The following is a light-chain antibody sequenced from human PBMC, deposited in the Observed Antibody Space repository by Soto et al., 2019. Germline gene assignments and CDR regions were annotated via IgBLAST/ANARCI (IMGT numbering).Light chain of an antibody. CDR1: QSVSSN. Sequence: EIVMTQSPATLSVSLGERATLSCRASQSVSSNLAWYQLKPGQAPRLLIYDASTRATGVPARFSGSGSGTDFTLTISSLQSEDFAVYYCQHYNYWPYTFGQGTKVDIK. CDR3: QHYNYWPYT. J-gene: IGKJ2*01. CDR2: DAS. V-gene: IGKV3-15*01.